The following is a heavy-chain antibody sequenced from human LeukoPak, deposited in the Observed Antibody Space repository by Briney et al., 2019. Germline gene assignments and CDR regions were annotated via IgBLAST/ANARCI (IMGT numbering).Heavy chain of an antibody. D-gene: IGHD4-17*01. CDR1: GGSISSGGYS. J-gene: IGHJ3*02. CDR2: IYHSGST. CDR3: ARAMTTVTPSAFDI. Sequence: SETLSLTCAVSGGSISSGGYSWSWIRQPPGKGLEWIGYIYHSGSTYYNPSLKSRVTISVDRSKNQFSLKLSSVTAADTAVYYCARAMTTVTPSAFDIWGQGTMVTVSS. V-gene: IGHV4-30-2*01.